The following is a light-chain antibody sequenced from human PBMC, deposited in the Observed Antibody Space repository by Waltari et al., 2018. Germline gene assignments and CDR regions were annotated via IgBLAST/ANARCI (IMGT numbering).Light chain of an antibody. V-gene: IGKV1-27*01. CDR3: QKYNSALFT. Sequence: DIQMTQSPSSLSASLGDRVTITCRASQGISNYLAWYQQKPVKVPKLLIYASSTLQSGVPSRFSGSGSGTDFTLTISSLQPEDVATYYCQKYNSALFTFGPGTKVDIK. CDR1: QGISNY. CDR2: ASS. J-gene: IGKJ3*01.